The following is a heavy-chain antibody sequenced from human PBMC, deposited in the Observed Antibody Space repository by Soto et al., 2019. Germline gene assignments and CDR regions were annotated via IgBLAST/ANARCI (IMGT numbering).Heavy chain of an antibody. CDR1: GGSISSGGYY. D-gene: IGHD3-16*02. V-gene: IGHV4-31*03. Sequence: SETLSLTCTVSGGSISSGGYYWSWIRQHPGKGLEWIGYIYYSGSTYYNPSLKSRVTISVDTSKNQFSLKLSSVTAADTAVYYCARAGSSSYYDYVWGSYRYGFFDYWGQGTLVTVSS. CDR2: IYYSGST. CDR3: ARAGSSSYYDYVWGSYRYGFFDY. J-gene: IGHJ4*02.